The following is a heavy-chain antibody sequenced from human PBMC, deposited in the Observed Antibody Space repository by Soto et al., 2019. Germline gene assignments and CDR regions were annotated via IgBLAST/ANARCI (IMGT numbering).Heavy chain of an antibody. CDR3: ARADYEILTGSYAMDV. Sequence: SETLSLTCTVSGDSLGNYCWFWIRQPVGKGLEWIGRVSSSGNTNANPTLNSRATMSIDTSKNQFSLRLRSVTAADTAVYYCARADYEILTGSYAMDVWGQGTTVTVSS. V-gene: IGHV4-4*07. CDR2: VSSSGNT. J-gene: IGHJ6*02. D-gene: IGHD3-9*01. CDR1: GDSLGNYC.